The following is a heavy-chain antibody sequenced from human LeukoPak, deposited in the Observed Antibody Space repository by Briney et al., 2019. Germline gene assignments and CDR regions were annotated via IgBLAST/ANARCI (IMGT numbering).Heavy chain of an antibody. V-gene: IGHV1-18*01. CDR2: VTTYNCNT. J-gene: IGHJ6*02. CDR3: ARGRVGSFGEEPNGMDV. D-gene: IGHD3-10*01. Sequence: GASVKVSCKASGSPLTNYGFSWVRQAPGQGLEWMGWVTTYNCNTNYAQKFLGRVTMTTDTSTTTAYMELRSLRADDTAVYYCARGRVGSFGEEPNGMDVCGQGTTVTASS. CDR1: GSPLTNYG.